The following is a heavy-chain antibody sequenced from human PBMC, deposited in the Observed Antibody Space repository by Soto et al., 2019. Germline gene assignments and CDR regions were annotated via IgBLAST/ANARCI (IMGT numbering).Heavy chain of an antibody. J-gene: IGHJ4*02. D-gene: IGHD3-22*01. V-gene: IGHV4-39*01. Sequence: NPSETLSLTCTVSGGSISGSSYYWGWIRQSPEKGLEWIGSIHYSGTTYYNPSLKSRITISVDTSKNQFSLKLSSVTAADTAVYYCASRSTMIAVHWGQGTLVTVSS. CDR1: GGSISGSSYY. CDR3: ASRSTMIAVH. CDR2: IHYSGTT.